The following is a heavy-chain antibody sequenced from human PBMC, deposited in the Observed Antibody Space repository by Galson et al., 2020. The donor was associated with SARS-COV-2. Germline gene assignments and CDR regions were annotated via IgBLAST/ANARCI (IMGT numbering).Heavy chain of an antibody. Sequence: SETLSLTCTVSGGSISSGGYYWSWIRQPPGKGLEWIGYIYYSGSTYYNPSLKSRVTISVDTSTNQFSLKLSSVTAADTAVYYCARVVISVAWGFDPWGQGTLVTVSS. J-gene: IGHJ5*02. CDR1: GGSISSGGYY. CDR3: ARVVISVAWGFDP. D-gene: IGHD3-22*01. V-gene: IGHV4-31*03. CDR2: IYYSGST.